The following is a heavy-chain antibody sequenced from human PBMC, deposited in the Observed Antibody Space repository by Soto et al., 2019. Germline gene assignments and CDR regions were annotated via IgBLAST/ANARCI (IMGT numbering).Heavy chain of an antibody. V-gene: IGHV5-51*01. CDR1: GYSFTSYW. CDR3: ASGASASYFTGMDV. D-gene: IGHD1-26*01. J-gene: IGHJ6*02. Sequence: GESLKISCKGSGYSFTSYWIGWVRQIPRKGLGWRVIIYRGDCDTRYSPSFQGQVTISANKSISTAYLLWSSLKAADTAMYYCASGASASYFTGMDVWGQGTTVTVSS. CDR2: IYRGDCDT.